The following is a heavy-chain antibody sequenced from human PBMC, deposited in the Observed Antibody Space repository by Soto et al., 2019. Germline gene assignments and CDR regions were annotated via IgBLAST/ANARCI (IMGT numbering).Heavy chain of an antibody. J-gene: IGHJ4*02. CDR3: AKLIPH. V-gene: IGHV3-23*01. CDR1: GLSFSSHA. D-gene: IGHD2-21*01. CDR2: ISDSGDSA. Sequence: EVQLLESGGGLVQPGGSLRLSCAASGLSFSSHAMSWVRQAPGKGLEWVSSISDSGDSAYYADSVKGRFTISRDNSKDTLYLQMNSLTAEDTAVYYCAKLIPHWGPGTLVTVSS.